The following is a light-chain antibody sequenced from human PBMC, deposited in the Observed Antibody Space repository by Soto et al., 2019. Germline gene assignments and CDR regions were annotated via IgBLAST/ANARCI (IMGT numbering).Light chain of an antibody. Sequence: QSVLTQPPSASGTPGQRVTLSCSGSSSNIGTYTVNWYQQVPGTAHKLLIYSNNQRPSGVPDRFSGSKSGTSASLAISGLQSEDEADYYCAAWDASLNGVIFGGGTKLTVL. CDR2: SNN. V-gene: IGLV1-44*01. J-gene: IGLJ2*01. CDR1: SSNIGTYT. CDR3: AAWDASLNGVI.